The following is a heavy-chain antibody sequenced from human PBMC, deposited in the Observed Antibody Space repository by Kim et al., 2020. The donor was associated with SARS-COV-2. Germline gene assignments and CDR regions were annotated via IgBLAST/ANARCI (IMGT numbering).Heavy chain of an antibody. CDR3: AKPAYSSSWYRWNTFDI. CDR1: GFTFSSYW. V-gene: IGHV3-7*03. CDR2: IKQDGSEK. J-gene: IGHJ3*02. Sequence: GGSLRLSCAASGFTFSSYWMSWVRQAPGKGLEWVANIKQDGSEKYYVDSVKGRFTISRDNAKNSLYLQMNSLRAEDTAVYYCAKPAYSSSWYRWNTFDIWGRGKMVTVSS. D-gene: IGHD6-13*01.